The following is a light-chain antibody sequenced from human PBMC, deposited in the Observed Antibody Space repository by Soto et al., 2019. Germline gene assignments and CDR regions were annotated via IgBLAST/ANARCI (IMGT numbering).Light chain of an antibody. CDR3: QQFNSYPLT. V-gene: IGKV1-13*02. Sequence: AIQLTQSPSSLSASVGDRVTITCRASQGISSALAWYQQKPGKAPKLLIFDASSLKSGVPPRFSGSGSGTDFTLTISSLQPEDFATYYCQQFNSYPLTFGGGTKVEIK. J-gene: IGKJ4*01. CDR1: QGISSA. CDR2: DAS.